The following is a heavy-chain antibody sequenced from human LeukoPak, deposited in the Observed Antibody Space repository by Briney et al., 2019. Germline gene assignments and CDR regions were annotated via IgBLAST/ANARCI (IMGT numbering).Heavy chain of an antibody. CDR3: ARDGLLGYFDY. CDR1: GFTFSSYA. J-gene: IGHJ4*02. D-gene: IGHD1-26*01. V-gene: IGHV3-30-3*01. Sequence: PGGSLRLSCAASGFTFSSYAMHWVRQAPGKGLEWVAVISYDGSNKYYADYVKGRFTISRDNSKNTLYLQMNSLRAEDTAVYYCARDGLLGYFDYWGQGTLVTVSS. CDR2: ISYDGSNK.